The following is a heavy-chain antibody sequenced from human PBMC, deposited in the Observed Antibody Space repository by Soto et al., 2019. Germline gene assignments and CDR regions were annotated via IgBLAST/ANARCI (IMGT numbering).Heavy chain of an antibody. Sequence: PSETLSLTCSVSGYSVTSSDYYWAWIRQPPGKGLEWIGRMFYSGLTYYNPSLKSLVTLSVDTSKNQFSVRLNSVTAADTAVCYCAPLSGSLSGPYGIHVWGQGTTVTVSS. V-gene: IGHV4-39*01. CDR3: APLSGSLSGPYGIHV. J-gene: IGHJ6*02. CDR1: GYSVTSSDYY. CDR2: MFYSGLT. D-gene: IGHD2-15*01.